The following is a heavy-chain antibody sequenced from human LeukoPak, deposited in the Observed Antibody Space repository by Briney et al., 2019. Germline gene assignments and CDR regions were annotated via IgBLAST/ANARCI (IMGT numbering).Heavy chain of an antibody. CDR3: ARGPYYYGMDV. Sequence: VGSLRLSCEASGFTFSSYEMNWVRQAPGKGLEWVSFLSISDTIHYADSVKGRFTISRDDAKNSLYMQMNSLRAEDTAVYYCARGPYYYGMDVWGQGTTVTVSS. V-gene: IGHV3-48*03. CDR1: GFTFSSYE. J-gene: IGHJ6*02. CDR2: LSISDTI.